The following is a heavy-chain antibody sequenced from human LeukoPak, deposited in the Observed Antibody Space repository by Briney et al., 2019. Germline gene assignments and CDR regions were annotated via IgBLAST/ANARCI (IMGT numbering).Heavy chain of an antibody. D-gene: IGHD3-10*01. V-gene: IGHV1-8*01. CDR3: ARCYYYGSGSYYPPDY. J-gene: IGHJ4*02. CDR2: MNPNSGNT. Sequence: GASVKVSCKASGYTFTSYDINWVRQATGQGLEWMGWMNPNSGNTGYAQKFQGRVTITTDESTSTAYMELSSLRSEDTAVYYCARCYYYGSGSYYPPDYWGQGTLVTVSS. CDR1: GYTFTSYD.